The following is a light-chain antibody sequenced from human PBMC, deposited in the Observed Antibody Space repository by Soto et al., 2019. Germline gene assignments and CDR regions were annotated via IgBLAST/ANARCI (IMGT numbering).Light chain of an antibody. J-gene: IGKJ5*01. Sequence: EIVLTQSPATLSLSQGERATLSCRSSRSVSASLAWYQLKPVQAHRLLIYDASNRATDIPSRFSGSGSGTDFTITIISLEPEEFEVYYCQHRNNWPPALSFGQGTRLEIK. CDR1: RSVSAS. CDR3: QHRNNWPPALS. CDR2: DAS. V-gene: IGKV3-11*01.